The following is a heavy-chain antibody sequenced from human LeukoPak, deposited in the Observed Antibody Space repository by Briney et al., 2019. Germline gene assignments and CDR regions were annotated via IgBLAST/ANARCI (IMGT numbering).Heavy chain of an antibody. D-gene: IGHD5-12*01. CDR1: GFTFSSYS. CDR2: ISSSSSYI. V-gene: IGHV3-21*01. Sequence: PGVSLRLSCAASGFTFSSYSMNWVRQAPGKGLEWVSSISSSSSYIYYADSVKGRFTISRDNAKNSLHLQMNSLRAEDTAVYYCAKAVPRRGYSGYDSAGLYYYYYGMDVWGQGTTVTVSS. CDR3: AKAVPRRGYSGYDSAGLYYYYYGMDV. J-gene: IGHJ6*02.